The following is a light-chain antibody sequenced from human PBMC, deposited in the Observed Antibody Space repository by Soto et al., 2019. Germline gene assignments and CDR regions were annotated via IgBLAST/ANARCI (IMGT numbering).Light chain of an antibody. J-gene: IGLJ2*01. V-gene: IGLV1-47*01. CDR3: AAWDDSLSADVV. CDR1: SSNIGSNY. Sequence: QSVLTQPPSASGTPGQRVTISCSGSSSNIGSNYVYWYQQLPGTAPKLLIYRNSQRPSGVPDRFSGSKSGTSASLAISGLRSEDEADYYCAAWDDSLSADVVFGGGTQLTVL. CDR2: RNS.